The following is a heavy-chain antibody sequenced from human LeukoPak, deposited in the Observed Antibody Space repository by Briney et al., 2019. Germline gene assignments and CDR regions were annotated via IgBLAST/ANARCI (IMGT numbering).Heavy chain of an antibody. V-gene: IGHV3-33*01. D-gene: IGHD3-10*01. Sequence: GGSLRLSCAASGFTFSNYDIYWVRQPPGKGLEWVAVIWYDGGNKYYADSVKGRFTISRDNSKNTLYLQMNSLRAEDTAVYYCARDLRPYYYGSGSYYGTDVWGQGTTVTVSS. CDR2: IWYDGGNK. J-gene: IGHJ6*02. CDR1: GFTFSNYD. CDR3: ARDLRPYYYGSGSYYGTDV.